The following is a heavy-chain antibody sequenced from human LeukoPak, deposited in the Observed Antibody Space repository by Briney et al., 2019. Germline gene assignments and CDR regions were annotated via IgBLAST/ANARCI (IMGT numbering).Heavy chain of an antibody. CDR3: ARLAAYSADY. Sequence: GESLQISGEGSGYSFTSYWIGGGRQLPGKGLEWMGIIYPADSDTRYSPSFQGQVTISADKSISTAYLQWSSLKASDTAMYYCARLAAYSADYWGQGTLVTVSS. CDR1: GYSFTSYW. CDR2: IYPADSDT. V-gene: IGHV5-51*01. D-gene: IGHD2-15*01. J-gene: IGHJ4*02.